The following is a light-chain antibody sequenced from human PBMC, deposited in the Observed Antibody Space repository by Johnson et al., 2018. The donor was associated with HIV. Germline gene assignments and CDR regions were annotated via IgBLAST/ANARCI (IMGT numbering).Light chain of an antibody. V-gene: IGLV1-51*01. Sequence: QSVLTQPPSVSAAPRQKVTISCSGSSSNIGNNYVSWYQQLPGTAPKLLIYDNNKRPSGIPDRFSGSKSGTSATLGITGLPTGDEADYYCGTWDSSLSAGGYVFGTGTKVTVL. J-gene: IGLJ1*01. CDR3: GTWDSSLSAGGYV. CDR2: DNN. CDR1: SSNIGNNY.